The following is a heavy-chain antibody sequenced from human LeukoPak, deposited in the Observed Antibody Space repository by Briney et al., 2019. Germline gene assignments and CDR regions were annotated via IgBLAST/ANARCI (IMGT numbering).Heavy chain of an antibody. D-gene: IGHD5-18*01. J-gene: IGHJ6*02. Sequence: SETLSLTCAVYGGSFSGYYWSWVRQAPGKGREWIGEINHSGRSKYNPSRKSRGTISVDTSKTQFSLRLSSVTAADTAVYYCARGRIQLCLMSRYYGMDVWGQGTTVTVSS. V-gene: IGHV4-34*01. CDR1: GGSFSGYY. CDR2: INHSGRS. CDR3: ARGRIQLCLMSRYYGMDV.